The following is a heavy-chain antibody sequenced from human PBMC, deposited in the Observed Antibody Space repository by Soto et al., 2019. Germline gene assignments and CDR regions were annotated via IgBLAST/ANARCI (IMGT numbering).Heavy chain of an antibody. CDR3: ASLSRSYLADY. Sequence: PGGSLRLSCAASGFTVSSNYMSWVRQAPGKGLEWVSVIYSGGSTYYADSVKGRFTISRDNSKXXXYLQMNSLRAEDTAVYYCASLSRSYLADYWGQGTLVTVSS. D-gene: IGHD1-26*01. CDR1: GFTVSSNY. J-gene: IGHJ4*02. V-gene: IGHV3-53*01. CDR2: IYSGGST.